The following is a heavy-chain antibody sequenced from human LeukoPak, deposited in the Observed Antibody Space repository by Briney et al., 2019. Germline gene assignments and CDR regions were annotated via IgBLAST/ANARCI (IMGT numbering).Heavy chain of an antibody. CDR1: GFTFSSYG. CDR3: ATKAAAGTYYYYGMDV. Sequence: PGGSLRLSCAASGFTFSSYGMHWVRQAPGKGLEWVAVISYDGSNKYYADSVKGRFTISRDNSKNTLYLQMNSLRAEDTAVYYCATKAAAGTYYYYGMDVWGQGTTVTVSS. CDR2: ISYDGSNK. V-gene: IGHV3-30*03. J-gene: IGHJ6*02. D-gene: IGHD6-13*01.